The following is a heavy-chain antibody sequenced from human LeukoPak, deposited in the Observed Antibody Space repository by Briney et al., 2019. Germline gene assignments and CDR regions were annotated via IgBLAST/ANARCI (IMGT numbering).Heavy chain of an antibody. CDR1: GFTFSDYY. J-gene: IGHJ5*02. CDR3: ARDPRYIIVVPAASWFDP. V-gene: IGHV3-11*04. CDR2: ISSSGSTI. Sequence: KSGGSLRLSCAASGFTFSDYYMSWIRQAPGKGLEWVSYISSSGSTIYYADSVKGRFAISRDNAKNSLYLQMNSLRAKDTAVYYCARDPRYIIVVPAASWFDPWGQGTLVTVSS. D-gene: IGHD2-2*01.